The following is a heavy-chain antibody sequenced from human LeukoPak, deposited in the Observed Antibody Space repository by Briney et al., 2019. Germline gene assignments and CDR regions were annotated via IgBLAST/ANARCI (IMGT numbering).Heavy chain of an antibody. Sequence: ASVKVSCKASGYTFTGYYMHWVRQAPGQGLEWMGWINPNSVGTNYAQRFQGRGTMTTDTSISTAYMELSRLRCDDTAVYYCARSTGGTVTTSFDYWGQGTLVTVSS. D-gene: IGHD4-17*01. V-gene: IGHV1-2*02. CDR2: INPNSVGT. CDR3: ARSTGGTVTTSFDY. J-gene: IGHJ4*02. CDR1: GYTFTGYY.